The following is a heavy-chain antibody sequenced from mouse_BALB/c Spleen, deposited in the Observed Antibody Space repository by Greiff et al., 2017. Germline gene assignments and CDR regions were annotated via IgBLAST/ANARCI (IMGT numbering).Heavy chain of an antibody. CDR3: NSDSSGYGFAY. Sequence: VQLQQSGAELVRPGASVKLSCTASGFNIKDYYMHWVKQRPEQGLEWIGWIDPENGGTEYAPKFQGKATMTADTSSNTAYLQLSSLTSEDTAVYYCNSDSSGYGFAYWGQGTLVTVSA. CDR2: IDPENGGT. J-gene: IGHJ3*01. V-gene: IGHV14-4*02. CDR1: GFNIKDYY. D-gene: IGHD3-2*01.